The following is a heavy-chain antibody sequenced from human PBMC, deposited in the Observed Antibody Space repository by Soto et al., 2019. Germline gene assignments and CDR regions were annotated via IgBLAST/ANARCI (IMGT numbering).Heavy chain of an antibody. CDR3: AREEGPFEYSSSAIDY. V-gene: IGHV3-33*01. CDR2: IWYDGSNK. J-gene: IGHJ4*02. Sequence: QVQLVESGGGVVQPGRSLRLSCAASGFTFSSYGMHWVRQAPGKGLEWVAVIWYDGSNKYYADSVKGRFTISRDNSKNTLYLQMNSLRAEDTAVYYCAREEGPFEYSSSAIDYWGQGTLVTVSS. CDR1: GFTFSSYG. D-gene: IGHD6-6*01.